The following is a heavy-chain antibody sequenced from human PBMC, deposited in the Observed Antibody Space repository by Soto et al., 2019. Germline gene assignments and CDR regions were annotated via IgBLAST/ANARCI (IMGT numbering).Heavy chain of an antibody. V-gene: IGHV3-30*18. D-gene: IGHD4-17*01. Sequence: QVQLVESGGGVVQPGRSLRLSCAASGFTFSSYGMHWVRQAPGKGLEWVAVISSDGSNTYYADSVKGRFTISRDNSKNRLYLQMTGLRAEDTAVYCCAKGMYGRTNFDYWGHGTLVSVSA. J-gene: IGHJ4*01. CDR3: AKGMYGRTNFDY. CDR2: ISSDGSNT. CDR1: GFTFSSYG.